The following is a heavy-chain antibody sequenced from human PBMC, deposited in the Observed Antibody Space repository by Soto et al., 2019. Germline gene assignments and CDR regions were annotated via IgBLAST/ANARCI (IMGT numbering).Heavy chain of an antibody. V-gene: IGHV3-48*01. CDR2: ISSSSSVI. D-gene: IGHD7-27*01. CDR1: GFILSDCA. Sequence: GFLRLSCATSGFILSDCAMNWVRQAPGKGLEWVSYISSSSSVIDYADSVKGRFTVSRDNARNSLYLQMNSLRAEDTAVYYCARDLSWGSNWYYYMDVWGKGT. CDR3: ARDLSWGSNWYYYMDV. J-gene: IGHJ6*03.